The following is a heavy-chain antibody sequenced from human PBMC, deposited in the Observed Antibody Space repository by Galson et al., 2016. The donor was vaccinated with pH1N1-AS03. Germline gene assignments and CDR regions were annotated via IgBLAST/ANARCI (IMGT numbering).Heavy chain of an antibody. CDR3: ARGNDYGSGTFYRSFGMDV. V-gene: IGHV4-34*01. CDR1: GGSLSGYY. J-gene: IGHJ6*02. D-gene: IGHD3-10*01. CDR2: SNHRGST. Sequence: LSLTCAVYGGSLSGYYWTWIRQPLGKGLQWIGESNHRGSTRGITTYDPSLKSRVTISVDTSKNQFSLRLNSVTAADTAVYFCARGNDYGSGTFYRSFGMDVWGQGTTVAVSS.